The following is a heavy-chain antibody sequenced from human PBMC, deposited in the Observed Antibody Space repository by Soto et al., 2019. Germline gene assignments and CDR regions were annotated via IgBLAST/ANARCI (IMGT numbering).Heavy chain of an antibody. CDR1: GGSISSGGYY. J-gene: IGHJ3*02. V-gene: IGHV4-30-4*08. Sequence: SETLSLTCTVSGGSISSGGYYWSWIRQHPGKGLEWIGYIYYSGSTYYNPSLKSRVTISVDTSKNQFSLKLSSVTAADTAVYYCDGYCSGGSCYSGGAFDIWGQGTMVTVSS. D-gene: IGHD2-15*01. CDR3: DGYCSGGSCYSGGAFDI. CDR2: IYYSGST.